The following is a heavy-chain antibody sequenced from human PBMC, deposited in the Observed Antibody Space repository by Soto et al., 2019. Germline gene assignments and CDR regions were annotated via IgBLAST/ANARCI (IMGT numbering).Heavy chain of an antibody. D-gene: IGHD1-7*01. CDR2: ISSSSRYI. Sequence: EVQLVESGGGLVKPGGSLRLTCTVSGFTFSSYTMNWVREAPGKGLEWASSISSSSRYIYYADSLKGRFTISRDNAKNSLYLQMNSLRAEDTAVYYCARMGTTGWDPWGQGTLVIVSS. V-gene: IGHV3-21*01. CDR3: ARMGTTGWDP. J-gene: IGHJ5*02. CDR1: GFTFSSYT.